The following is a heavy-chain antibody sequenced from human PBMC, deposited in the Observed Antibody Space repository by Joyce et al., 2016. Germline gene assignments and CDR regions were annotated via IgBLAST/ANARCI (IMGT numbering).Heavy chain of an antibody. V-gene: IGHV5-10-1*03. CDR2: SATTDPDR. Sequence: EVQLVQSGADMTKPGESLTISCKGSGYSFSNYWITWVRQMPVKGLESMGLSATTDPDRKSSPSFQGRVTISAATSVSTASLQRGRMKASDSAMYYFEIHILVRLSAIDAFDIWGEGTMVTVSS. CDR3: EIHILVRLSAIDAFDI. J-gene: IGHJ3*02. CDR1: GYSFSNYW. D-gene: IGHD2-8*01.